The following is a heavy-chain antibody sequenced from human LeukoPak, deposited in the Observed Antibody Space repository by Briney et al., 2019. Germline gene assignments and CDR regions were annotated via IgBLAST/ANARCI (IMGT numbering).Heavy chain of an antibody. J-gene: IGHJ6*02. D-gene: IGHD2-8*01. Sequence: PSETLSLTCTVSGGSISSGDYYWSWIRQPPGKGLEWIGYIYYSGSTYYNPSLKSRVTISVDTSKNQFSLKLSSVTAADTAVYYCARGQWSSFYGMDVWGQGTTVTVSS. CDR1: GGSISSGDYY. CDR3: ARGQWSSFYGMDV. CDR2: IYYSGST. V-gene: IGHV4-30-4*01.